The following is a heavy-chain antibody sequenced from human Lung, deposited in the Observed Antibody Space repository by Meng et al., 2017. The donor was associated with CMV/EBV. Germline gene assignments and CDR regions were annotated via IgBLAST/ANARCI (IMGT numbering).Heavy chain of an antibody. CDR3: AKGGPLVVPFFGMDV. V-gene: IGHV3-30*02. D-gene: IGHD2-15*01. CDR1: EFTFNDYG. J-gene: IGHJ6*02. CDR2: IGYGGSNK. Sequence: GGSLRLSCATSEFTFNDYGMHWVRQAPGKGLEWVAFIGYGGSNKYTAESVKGRFSISRDNSKNTLFLQMDSLRLEDTAVYYCAKGGPLVVPFFGMDVWGQGXTVTVSS.